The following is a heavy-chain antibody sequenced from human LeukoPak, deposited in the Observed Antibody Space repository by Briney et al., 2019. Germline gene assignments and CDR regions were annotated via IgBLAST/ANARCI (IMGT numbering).Heavy chain of an antibody. Sequence: SETLSLTCTVSGGSISGYYWSWIRQPPGKGLEWIGYIYYSGSTNYNPSLKSRVTISVDTSKNQFSLKLSSVTAADTAVYYCARVLRPYHDILTGYYSTWAFDIWGQGTMVTVSS. CDR2: IYYSGST. CDR3: ARVLRPYHDILTGYYSTWAFDI. D-gene: IGHD3-9*01. V-gene: IGHV4-59*01. J-gene: IGHJ3*02. CDR1: GGSISGYY.